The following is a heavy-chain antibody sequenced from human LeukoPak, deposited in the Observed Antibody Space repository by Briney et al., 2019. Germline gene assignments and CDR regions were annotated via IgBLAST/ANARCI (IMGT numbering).Heavy chain of an antibody. CDR1: GFTFGDYA. J-gene: IGHJ5*02. Sequence: GGSLRLSCTASGFTFGDYAMSWVRQAPGKGLEWVGFIRSKAYGGTTEYAASVKGRFTIPRDDSKSIAYLQMNSLKTEDTAVYYCTRDPRGYAFRPHWFDPWGQGTLVTVSS. D-gene: IGHD2-8*01. CDR2: IRSKAYGGTT. CDR3: TRDPRGYAFRPHWFDP. V-gene: IGHV3-49*04.